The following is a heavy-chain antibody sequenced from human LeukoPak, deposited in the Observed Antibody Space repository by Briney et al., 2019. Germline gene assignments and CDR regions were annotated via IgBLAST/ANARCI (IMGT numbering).Heavy chain of an antibody. V-gene: IGHV4-34*01. J-gene: IGHJ6*02. Sequence: PSETLSLTCTVSGGSITSGYYWGWVRQPPGKGLEWIGEINHSGSTNYNPSLKSRVTISVDTSKNQFSLKLSSVTAADTAVYYCASLLKGYYGMDVWGQGTTVTVSS. CDR3: ASLLKGYYGMDV. CDR2: INHSGST. CDR1: GGSITSGYY.